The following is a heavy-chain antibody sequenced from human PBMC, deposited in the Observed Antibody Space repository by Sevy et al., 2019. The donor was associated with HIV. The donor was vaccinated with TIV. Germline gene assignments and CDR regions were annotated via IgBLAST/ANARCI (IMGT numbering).Heavy chain of an antibody. CDR1: GYSFISYG. Sequence: ASVKVSGKASGYSFISYGINWVRQAPGQGLEWMGWISPYNGYTTSAQKFQDRVTLTTDTSTSTAYMELRSLRSDDTAVYYCARDDTYSDPARYHYSYMDVWGKGTTVTVSS. V-gene: IGHV1-18*01. J-gene: IGHJ6*03. CDR3: ARDDTYSDPARYHYSYMDV. D-gene: IGHD1-26*01. CDR2: ISPYNGYT.